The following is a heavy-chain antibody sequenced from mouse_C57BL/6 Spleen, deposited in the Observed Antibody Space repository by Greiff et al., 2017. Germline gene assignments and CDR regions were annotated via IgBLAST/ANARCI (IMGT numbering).Heavy chain of an antibody. CDR3: ARKGVWVLDY. CDR1: GYTFTSYW. CDR2: IDPSDSYT. Sequence: VQLQQSGAELVKPGASVKLSCKASGYTFTSYWMQWVKQRPGQGLEWIGEIDPSDSYTNYNQKFKGKATLTVDTSSSTAYMQLSSLTSEDSAVYYCARKGVWVLDYWGQGTTLTVSS. D-gene: IGHD2-10*02. J-gene: IGHJ2*01. V-gene: IGHV1-50*01.